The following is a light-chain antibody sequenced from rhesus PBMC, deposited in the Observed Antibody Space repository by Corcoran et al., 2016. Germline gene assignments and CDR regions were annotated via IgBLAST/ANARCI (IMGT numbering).Light chain of an antibody. V-gene: IGKV1-74*01. J-gene: IGKJ1*01. CDR3: QPYSSSPRT. Sequence: DIQMTQSPSSLSASVGDRVTITCRASENVNNYLHWYQQKPGKAPKLLIYKASTLQSGVPSRFSGSGSGTDFTLTISSLQPEDFATYYCQPYSSSPRTFDQGTKVEIK. CDR2: KAS. CDR1: ENVNNY.